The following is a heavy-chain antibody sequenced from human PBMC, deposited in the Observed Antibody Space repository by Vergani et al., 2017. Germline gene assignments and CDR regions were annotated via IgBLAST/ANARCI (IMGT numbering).Heavy chain of an antibody. J-gene: IGHJ4*02. V-gene: IGHV1-2*02. CDR1: GYTFTDYF. D-gene: IGHD2-2*01. CDR2: INPNSGCP. CDR3: ARVGTSSNRDYFDY. Sequence: QVQLVQSGAEVKKPGASVKVSCKASGYTFTDYFMHWVRQAPGHGLEWMGWINPNSGCPNYAQKVQGRVTMTRDTSSSTAYMELSNLRSDDTAVYYCARVGTSSNRDYFDYWGQGTLVTVSS.